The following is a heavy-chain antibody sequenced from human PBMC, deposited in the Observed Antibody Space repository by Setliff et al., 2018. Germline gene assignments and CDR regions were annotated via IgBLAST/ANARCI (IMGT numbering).Heavy chain of an antibody. Sequence: ETLSLTCAVYGGSFGGYYWNWIRQAPGKGPEWIGEINHRGTTSYTPSLKGRVTISVDTSKNLFSLKLSSVTAADTAVYFCARGPRFDYESPTYRRRFDPWGQGTAVTVSS. J-gene: IGHJ5*02. D-gene: IGHD3-22*01. CDR1: GGSFGGYY. CDR2: INHRGTT. CDR3: ARGPRFDYESPTYRRRFDP. V-gene: IGHV4-34*01.